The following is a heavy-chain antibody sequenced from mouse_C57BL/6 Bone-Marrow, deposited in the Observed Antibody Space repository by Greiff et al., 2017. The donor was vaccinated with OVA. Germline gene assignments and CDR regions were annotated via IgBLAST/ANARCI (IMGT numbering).Heavy chain of an antibody. CDR2: IYPRSGNP. Sequence: QVQLQQSGAELARPGASVKLSCKASGYTFTSYGISWVKQRTGQGLEWIGEIYPRSGNPYYNEKFKGKATLTADKSSSTAYMELRSLTSEDSAVYFCARGGYYGLAYWGQGTLVTVSA. J-gene: IGHJ3*01. CDR3: ARGGYYGLAY. D-gene: IGHD2-1*01. CDR1: GYTFTSYG. V-gene: IGHV1-81*01.